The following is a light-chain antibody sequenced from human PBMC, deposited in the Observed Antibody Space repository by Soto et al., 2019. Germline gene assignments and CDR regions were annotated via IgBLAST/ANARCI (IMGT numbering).Light chain of an antibody. Sequence: EVVLTQSPATLSVSPGEKATLSCGASQSVGGNLAWYQQKPGQAPRLLIYAASTRATDIPAGFSGSGSGTEFSVTISSLQSEDFAVYYCQQYDSWPLTFGGGTKVEIK. J-gene: IGKJ4*01. CDR1: QSVGGN. CDR3: QQYDSWPLT. CDR2: AAS. V-gene: IGKV3-15*01.